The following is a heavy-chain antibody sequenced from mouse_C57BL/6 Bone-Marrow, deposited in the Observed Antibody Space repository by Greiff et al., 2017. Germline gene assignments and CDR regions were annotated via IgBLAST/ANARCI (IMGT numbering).Heavy chain of an antibody. CDR1: GFTFSSYA. CDR3: TRERFAY. CDR2: ISSGGDYI. V-gene: IGHV5-9-1*02. Sequence: EVKVVESGAGLVKPGGSLKLSWAASGFTFSSYAMSWVRQNPEKRLEWVAYISSGGDYIYYADTVKGRFTISRDNARNTLYPQMSSLKSEDTAMYYCTRERFAYWGQGTLVTVSA. J-gene: IGHJ3*01.